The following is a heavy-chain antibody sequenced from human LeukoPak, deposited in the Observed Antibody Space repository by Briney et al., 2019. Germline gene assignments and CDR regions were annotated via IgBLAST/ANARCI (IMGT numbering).Heavy chain of an antibody. CDR1: GFTFSGYS. CDR2: ISGSSSSI. CDR3: AREPRVSYGAFDI. Sequence: GGSLRLSCAASGFTFSGYSMNWVRQAPGKGLEWVSYISGSSSSIYYADSVKGRFTISRDNAKNSLYLQMNSLRDEDTSVYYCAREPRVSYGAFDIWGQGTMVTVSS. V-gene: IGHV3-48*02. J-gene: IGHJ3*02. D-gene: IGHD2-8*01.